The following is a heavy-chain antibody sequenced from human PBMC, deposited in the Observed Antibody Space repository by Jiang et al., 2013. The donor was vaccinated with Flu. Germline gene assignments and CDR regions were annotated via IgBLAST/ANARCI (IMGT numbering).Heavy chain of an antibody. J-gene: IGHJ6*04. Sequence: KPTQTLTLTCTFSGFSLSTSGMCVSWIRQPPGKALEWLARIDWDDDKYYSTSLKTRLTISKDTSKNQVVLTMTNMDPVDTATYYCARGVDTAIHYGMDVWGKGTTVTVSS. D-gene: IGHD5-18*01. CDR2: IDWDDDK. V-gene: IGHV2-70*11. CDR3: ARGVDTAIHYGMDV. CDR1: GFSLSTSGMC.